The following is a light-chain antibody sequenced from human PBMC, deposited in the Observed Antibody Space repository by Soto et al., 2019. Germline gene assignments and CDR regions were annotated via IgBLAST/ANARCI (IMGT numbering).Light chain of an antibody. V-gene: IGKV1-5*01. J-gene: IGKJ1*01. Sequence: DIQMTQSPSSVSASVGDRVTITCRASRDISTWLAWYQQKPGKAPKLLIYDASSLESGVPSRFSGSGSGTEFTLTISSLQPDDFATYYCQQYNSYSGTFGQGTKVDIK. CDR1: RDISTW. CDR2: DAS. CDR3: QQYNSYSGT.